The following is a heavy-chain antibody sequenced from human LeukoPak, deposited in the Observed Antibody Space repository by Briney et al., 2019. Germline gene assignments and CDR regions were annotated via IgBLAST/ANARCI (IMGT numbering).Heavy chain of an antibody. D-gene: IGHD6-6*01. Sequence: ASVKVSCKASGYTFTGYYMHWVRQAPGQGLEWMGWINPNSGGTNYAQKFQGRVTMTRDMSTSTVYMELSSLRSEDTAVYYCARASGGIAARQGTGWFDPWGQGTLVTVSS. V-gene: IGHV1-2*02. CDR1: GYTFTGYY. CDR3: ARASGGIAARQGTGWFDP. CDR2: INPNSGGT. J-gene: IGHJ5*02.